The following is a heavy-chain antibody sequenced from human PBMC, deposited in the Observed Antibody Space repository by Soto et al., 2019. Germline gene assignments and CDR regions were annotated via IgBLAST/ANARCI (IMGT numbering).Heavy chain of an antibody. CDR2: IYHSGST. J-gene: IGHJ4*02. CDR3: ARDLKYYYDSSGYSSGIDY. CDR1: GYSISSGYY. V-gene: IGHV4-38-2*02. Sequence: SETLSLTCAVSGYSISSGYYWGWIRQPPGKGLEWIGSIYHSGSTYYNPSLKSRVTISVDTSKNQFSLKLSSVTAADTAVYYCARDLKYYYDSSGYSSGIDYWGQGTLVTVSS. D-gene: IGHD3-22*01.